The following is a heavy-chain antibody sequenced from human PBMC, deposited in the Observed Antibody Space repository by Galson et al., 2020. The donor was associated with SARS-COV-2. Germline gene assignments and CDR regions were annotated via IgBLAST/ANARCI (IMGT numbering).Heavy chain of an antibody. D-gene: IGHD5-18*01. J-gene: IGHJ4*02. Sequence: PGGSLRLSCAASGFTFSSYAMHWVRQAPGKGLEWVAVISYDGSNKYYADSVKGRFTISRDNSKNTLYLQMNSLRAEDTAVYYCARDYPDTAMVTPNVDYWGQGTLVTVSS. CDR2: ISYDGSNK. CDR1: GFTFSSYA. V-gene: IGHV3-30-3*01. CDR3: ARDYPDTAMVTPNVDY.